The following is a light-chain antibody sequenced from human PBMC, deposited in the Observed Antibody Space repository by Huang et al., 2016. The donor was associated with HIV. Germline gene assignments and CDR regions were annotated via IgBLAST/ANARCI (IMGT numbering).Light chain of an antibody. CDR3: QQYDSPLYT. Sequence: DIQMTQSPSSLSASVGDRVTITCQASQDISNYLYWYQQKPGKAPKLLIYDASNLETGVPSRFSGSGSGTDFTFTINSLQPEDIATYYCQQYDSPLYTFGQGTKLEIK. V-gene: IGKV1-33*01. CDR1: QDISNY. J-gene: IGKJ2*01. CDR2: DAS.